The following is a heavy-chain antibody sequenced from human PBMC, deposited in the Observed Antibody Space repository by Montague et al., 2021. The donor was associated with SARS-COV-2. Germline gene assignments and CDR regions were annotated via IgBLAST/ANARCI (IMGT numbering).Heavy chain of an antibody. D-gene: IGHD3-10*01. Sequence: SETLSLTCTVPGSSITPADWTCIRQHPGKGMNSFAYIYYTGKTKYKPSLKSRVTISVDTSKNQFSLNLKSVTAADTAVYYCARDRGRYFDSGSYNWLDSWGQGTLVTVSS. CDR2: IYYTGKT. V-gene: IGHV4-59*01. J-gene: IGHJ5*01. CDR1: GSSITPAD. CDR3: ARDRGRYFDSGSYNWLDS.